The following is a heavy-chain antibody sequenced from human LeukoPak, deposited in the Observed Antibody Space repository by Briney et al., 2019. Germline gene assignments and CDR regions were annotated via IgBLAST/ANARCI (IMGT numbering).Heavy chain of an antibody. Sequence: PGRSLRLSCAASGFTFSSYGMHWVRQAPGKGLEWVAVIWYDGSNSYYADSVKGRFTISRDNSNNTLYLQMNSLRAEDTAVYYCAKGFPSIAAAGGGMDVWGQGTTVTVSS. CDR2: IWYDGSNS. J-gene: IGHJ6*02. CDR1: GFTFSSYG. V-gene: IGHV3-33*06. CDR3: AKGFPSIAAAGGGMDV. D-gene: IGHD6-13*01.